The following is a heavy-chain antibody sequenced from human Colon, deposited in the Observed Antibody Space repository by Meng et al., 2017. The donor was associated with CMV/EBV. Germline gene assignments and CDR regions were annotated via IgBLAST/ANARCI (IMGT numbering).Heavy chain of an antibody. J-gene: IGHJ4*02. CDR2: VDPTNGGT. V-gene: IGHV1-2*06. CDR3: TRSYYYDRNGYFYY. Sequence: QVQLVQSGAEVKKPAASVKVSCKASEYSFTGYYLHWVRQAPGQGLEWMGRVDPTNGGTHYAQTFQGRVTMTTDTSISTAYMELRRLRSDDTAMYYCTRSYYYDRNGYFYYWGQGTLVTVSS. D-gene: IGHD3-22*01. CDR1: EYSFTGYY.